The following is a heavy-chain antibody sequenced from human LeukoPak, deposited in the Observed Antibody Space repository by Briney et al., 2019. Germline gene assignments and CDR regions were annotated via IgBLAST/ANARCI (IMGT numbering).Heavy chain of an antibody. V-gene: IGHV4-38-2*02. Sequence: TSETLSLTCTVSGYSISTGYYWDWIRQPPGKGLEWIGTFYHGGSTYYNPSLKSRVTISVDTSKNQFSLNLTSVTAADTAVYYCARDPGYLRWLSLGKFDYWGQGTLVTVSS. CDR1: GYSISTGYY. CDR2: FYHGGST. J-gene: IGHJ4*02. CDR3: ARDPGYLRWLSLGKFDY. D-gene: IGHD4-17*01.